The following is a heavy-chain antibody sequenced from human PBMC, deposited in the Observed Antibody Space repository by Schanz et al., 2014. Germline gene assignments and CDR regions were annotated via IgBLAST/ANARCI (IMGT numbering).Heavy chain of an antibody. J-gene: IGHJ1*01. CDR2: INHYGRT. Sequence: QVRLQQWGAGLLKPSGTLSLTCAVYGGSFIGYDWSWIRQFPGQDLEWIGDINHYGRTNYNPSLVVAVTISIDASRNQFSLTMTPVTAADTAIYYCAIPRGSYAPNWSEARYFQHWGQGSLVTVSS. CDR1: GGSFIGYD. D-gene: IGHD1-1*01. CDR3: AIPRGSYAPNWSEARYFQH. V-gene: IGHV4-34*01.